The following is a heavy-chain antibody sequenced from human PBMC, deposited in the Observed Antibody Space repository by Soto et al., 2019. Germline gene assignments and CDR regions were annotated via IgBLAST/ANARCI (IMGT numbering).Heavy chain of an antibody. Sequence: PGGSLRLSCVGSGFTFSNYSINWVRQAPGKGLEWVSSIGSRSDIYYADSVKGRFTISRDNAENSVSLQMNSLRAEDTAVYYCARAYTAWPLAYGLDVWGQGTTVTVSS. V-gene: IGHV3-21*01. CDR2: IGSRSDI. CDR1: GFTFSNYS. D-gene: IGHD2-2*02. J-gene: IGHJ6*02. CDR3: ARAYTAWPLAYGLDV.